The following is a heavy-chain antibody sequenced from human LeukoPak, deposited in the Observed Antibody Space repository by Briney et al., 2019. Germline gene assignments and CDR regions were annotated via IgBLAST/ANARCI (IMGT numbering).Heavy chain of an antibody. V-gene: IGHV5-51*01. D-gene: IGHD3-10*01. CDR3: ARHDMVRGVFSDAFDI. J-gene: IGHJ3*02. CDR2: IYPADSDT. Sequence: GESLKISCKCSGYRFTSYWIGWVRQMPGKVLEWMGIIYPADSDTRYSPSFQGQVTISADRSISTAYLQWSSLKASDTAMYYCARHDMVRGVFSDAFDIWGQGTMVTVSS. CDR1: GYRFTSYW.